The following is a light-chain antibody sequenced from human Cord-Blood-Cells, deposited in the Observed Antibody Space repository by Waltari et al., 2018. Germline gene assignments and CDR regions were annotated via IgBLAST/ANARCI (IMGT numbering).Light chain of an antibody. V-gene: IGKV1-39*01. Sequence: DIQMTQSPSSLSASVGDRVTITCRASQRISSYLNWYQQKPGKAPKFLIYAASSLQSGVPSRFSGSGSGTDFTLTISSLQPEDFATYYCQQSYSTPFTFGPGTKVDIK. CDR1: QRISSY. J-gene: IGKJ3*01. CDR2: AAS. CDR3: QQSYSTPFT.